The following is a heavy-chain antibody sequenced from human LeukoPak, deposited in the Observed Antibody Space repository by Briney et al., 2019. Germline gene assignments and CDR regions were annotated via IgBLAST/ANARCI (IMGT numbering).Heavy chain of an antibody. V-gene: IGHV1-8*03. Sequence: APVKVSCKASGYTFTSYDINWVRQATGQGLEWMGWMNPNSGNTGYAQKFQGRVTITRNTSISTAYMELSSLRSEDTAVYYCARGVRYSSSWFLSDRRNWFDPWGQGTLVTVSS. CDR1: GYTFTSYD. CDR3: ARGVRYSSSWFLSDRRNWFDP. D-gene: IGHD6-13*01. CDR2: MNPNSGNT. J-gene: IGHJ5*02.